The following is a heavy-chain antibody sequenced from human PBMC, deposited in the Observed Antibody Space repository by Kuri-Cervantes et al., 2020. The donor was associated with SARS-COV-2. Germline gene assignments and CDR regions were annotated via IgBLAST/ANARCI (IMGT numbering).Heavy chain of an antibody. CDR2: IYTSGST. D-gene: IGHD4-17*01. V-gene: IGHV4-4*07. Sequence: GSLRLSCTVSGGSISSYYWSWIRQPAGKGLEWIGRIYTSGSTNYNPSLKSRVTMSVDTSKNQFSLKLSSVTAADTAVYYCARDVAYGDFSFDYWGQGTLVTVSS. J-gene: IGHJ4*02. CDR3: ARDVAYGDFSFDY. CDR1: GGSISSYY.